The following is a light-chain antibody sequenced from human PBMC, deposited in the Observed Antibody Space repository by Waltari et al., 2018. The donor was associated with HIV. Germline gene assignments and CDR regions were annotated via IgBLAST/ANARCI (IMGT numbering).Light chain of an antibody. CDR2: EFS. Sequence: QSALTQPASVSGSPGQSITISCTGTSFDIYGYNFVSWFQHHPGKAPKVIIYEFSNRPSGVSDRCSGSKSGNTASLTISGLQPEDEAEYFCISYISSSSPVFGGGTKLTVL. V-gene: IGLV2-14*01. CDR1: SFDIYGYNF. CDR3: ISYISSSSPV. J-gene: IGLJ3*02.